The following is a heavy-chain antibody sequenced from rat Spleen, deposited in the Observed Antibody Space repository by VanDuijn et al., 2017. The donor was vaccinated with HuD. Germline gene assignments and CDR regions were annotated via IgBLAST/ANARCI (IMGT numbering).Heavy chain of an antibody. Sequence: EMQLQESGPGLVKPSQSLSLTCSVTGYTITSGYDWSWIRKFPGNKMEWMGYISYSGRTNYNPSLQSRISITRDTSKNQFFLQLNSVTTEDTATYYCARKAIRGFDYWGQGVMVTVSS. J-gene: IGHJ2*01. D-gene: IGHD4-3*01. CDR1: GYTITSGY. V-gene: IGHV3-4*01. CDR3: ARKAIRGFDY. CDR2: ISYSGRT.